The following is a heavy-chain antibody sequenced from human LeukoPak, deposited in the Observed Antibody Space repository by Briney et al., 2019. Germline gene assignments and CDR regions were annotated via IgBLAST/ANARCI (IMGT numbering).Heavy chain of an antibody. D-gene: IGHD6-19*01. CDR1: GFTFSSHG. CDR2: IRNDGSNK. CDR3: AKDQRSSGWYEYAFDI. J-gene: IGHJ3*02. V-gene: IGHV3-30*02. Sequence: QSGGSLRLSCAASGFTFSSHGMHWVRQAPGKGLEWVTFIRNDGSNKYYADAVKGRFTISRDNSKNTLYLQMNSLRAEDTAVYYCAKDQRSSGWYEYAFDIWGQGTMVTVSS.